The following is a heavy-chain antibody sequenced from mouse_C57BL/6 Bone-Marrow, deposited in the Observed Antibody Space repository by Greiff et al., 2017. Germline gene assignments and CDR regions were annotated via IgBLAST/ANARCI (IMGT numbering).Heavy chain of an antibody. Sequence: QVQLQQPGAELVKPGASVKLSCKASGYTFTSYWMHWVKQRPGQGLEWIGMIHPNSGSTNYNEKFKSKATLTVDKSSSTAYMQLSSLTSEDSAVYYGARSGTAQAAWCDYWGQGTLVTVSA. D-gene: IGHD3-2*02. V-gene: IGHV1-64*01. CDR3: ARSGTAQAAWCDY. J-gene: IGHJ3*01. CDR1: GYTFTSYW. CDR2: IHPNSGST.